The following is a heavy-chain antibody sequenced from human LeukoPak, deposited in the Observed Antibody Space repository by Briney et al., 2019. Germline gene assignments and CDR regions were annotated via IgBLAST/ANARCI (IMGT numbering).Heavy chain of an antibody. CDR2: VYYSGGT. D-gene: IGHD3-10*01. CDR1: GGSISGSNYY. J-gene: IGHJ4*02. V-gene: IGHV4-39*07. Sequence: SETLSLTCTVSGGSISGSNYYWAWIRQPPGKGLEWIGSVYYSGGTYYNPSLKSRVTISVDTSKNQFSLKLNSVTAADTAVYYCARAGGYYSSGSYLEYWGQGTLVTVSS. CDR3: ARAGGYYSSGSYLEY.